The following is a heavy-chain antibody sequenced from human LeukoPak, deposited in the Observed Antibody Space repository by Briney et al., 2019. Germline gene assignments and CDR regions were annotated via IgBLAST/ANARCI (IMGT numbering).Heavy chain of an antibody. J-gene: IGHJ5*01. CDR2: IYYSGTT. V-gene: IGHV4-39*01. D-gene: IGHD3-10*01. CDR3: ASPYYDS. CDR1: GGSISSSYYY. Sequence: PSETLSLTCTVSGGSISSSYYYWGWIRQPPGKGLEWIGSIYYSGTTYYNPSLKSRVTISIDTSKNQFSLKLSSVTAADTAVYYCASPYYDSWGQGTLVTVSS.